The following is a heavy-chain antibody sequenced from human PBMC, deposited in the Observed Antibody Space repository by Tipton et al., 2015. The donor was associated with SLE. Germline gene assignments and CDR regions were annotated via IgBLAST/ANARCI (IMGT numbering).Heavy chain of an antibody. Sequence: TLSLTCTVSGGSISSSSYYWGWIRQPPGKGLEWIGSIYYSGSTYYNPSLKSRVTISMDKANNQFSLKLKLVTAADTAVYFCASDSSGWYPIWGQGALVSVSS. D-gene: IGHD6-19*01. CDR3: ASDSSGWYPI. CDR2: IYYSGST. V-gene: IGHV4-39*07. J-gene: IGHJ4*02. CDR1: GGSISSSSYY.